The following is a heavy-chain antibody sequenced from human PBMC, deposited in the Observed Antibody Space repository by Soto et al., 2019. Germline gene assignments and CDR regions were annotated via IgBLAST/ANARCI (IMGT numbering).Heavy chain of an antibody. V-gene: IGHV4-31*03. CDR2: IYYSGST. Sequence: TSETLSLTCTVSGGSISSGGYYWSWIRQHPGKGLEWIGYIYYSGSTYYNPSLKSRVTISVDTSKNQFSLKLSSVTAADTAVYYCARDLGARVPAAPPSFHYYYGMDVWGQGTTVTVSS. CDR1: GGSISSGGYY. D-gene: IGHD2-2*01. J-gene: IGHJ6*02. CDR3: ARDLGARVPAAPPSFHYYYGMDV.